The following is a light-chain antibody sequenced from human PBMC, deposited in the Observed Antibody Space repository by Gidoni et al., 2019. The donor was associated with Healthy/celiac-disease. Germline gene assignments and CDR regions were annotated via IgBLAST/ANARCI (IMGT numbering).Light chain of an antibody. CDR2: AAS. J-gene: IGKJ1*01. CDR3: QQSYSTVWT. V-gene: IGKV1-39*01. CDR1: QSISSY. Sequence: DIQMTQSPSSLSASVGDRVTITCRASQSISSYLNWYQQKPGKAPKLLIYAASSVQSGVPSRFSGSGSGTDFTLTISSLQPEDFATYYCQQSYSTVWTFXQXTKVEIK.